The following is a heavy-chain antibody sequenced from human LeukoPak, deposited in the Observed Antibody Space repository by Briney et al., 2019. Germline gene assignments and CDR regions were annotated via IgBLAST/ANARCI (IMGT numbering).Heavy chain of an antibody. CDR3: AKGSGSDAFDI. V-gene: IGHV3-23*01. J-gene: IGHJ3*02. Sequence: PGGSLRPSCAASGFTFSAYAMNWLRQAPGKGLEWVAAISDTAEGTFYTDSVKGRFTISRDNSKNTLCLQMNSLRAEDTAVYYCAKGSGSDAFDIWGQGTMVTVSS. CDR2: ISDTAEGT. D-gene: IGHD1-26*01. CDR1: GFTFSAYA.